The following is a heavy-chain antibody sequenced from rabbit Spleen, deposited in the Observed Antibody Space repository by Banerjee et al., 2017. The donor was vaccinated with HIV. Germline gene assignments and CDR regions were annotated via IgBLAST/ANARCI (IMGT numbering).Heavy chain of an antibody. J-gene: IGHJ6*01. CDR1: GFSFSSSYW. D-gene: IGHD7-1*01. CDR3: ARDTGTSFSSYGMDL. Sequence: EESGGGLVKPEGSLTLTCTASGFSFSSSYWICWVRQAPGKGLEWIACIYAGSSSGFTYSATWATGRFTISKTSSTTVTLQMTSLTVADTATYFCARDTGTSFSSYGMDLWGPGTLVTVS. CDR2: IYAGSSSGFT. V-gene: IGHV1S45*01.